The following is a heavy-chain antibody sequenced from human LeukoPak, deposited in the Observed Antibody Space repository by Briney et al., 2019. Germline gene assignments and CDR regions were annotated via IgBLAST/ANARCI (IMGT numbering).Heavy chain of an antibody. Sequence: PSETLSLTCTVSGGSISSYYWSWIRQPPGKGLEWIGYIYYSGSTNYNPSLKSRVTISVDTSKNQFSLRLSSVTAADTAIYYCARAVSGRFDYWGQGTLVTVSS. D-gene: IGHD6-19*01. CDR3: ARAVSGRFDY. V-gene: IGHV4-59*08. J-gene: IGHJ4*02. CDR1: GGSISSYY. CDR2: IYYSGST.